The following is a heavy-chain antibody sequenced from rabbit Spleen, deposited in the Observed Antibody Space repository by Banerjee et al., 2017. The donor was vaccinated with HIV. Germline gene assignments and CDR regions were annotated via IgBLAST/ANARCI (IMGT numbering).Heavy chain of an antibody. Sequence: QLVESGGGLVQPGGSLKLSCKASGFDFSTYSMSWVRQAPGKGLEWIGIIYPITETTYYANWVNGRFTISSDNAQNTVDLQMNSLTAADTATYFCARGPPYAGYTTYGYVYFNLWGPGTLVTVS. J-gene: IGHJ4*01. CDR1: GFDFSTYS. D-gene: IGHD7-1*01. V-gene: IGHV1S7*01. CDR3: ARGPPYAGYTTYGYVYFNL. CDR2: IYPITETT.